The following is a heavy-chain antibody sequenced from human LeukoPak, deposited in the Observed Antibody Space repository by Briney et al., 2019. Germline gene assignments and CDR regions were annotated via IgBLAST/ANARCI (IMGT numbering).Heavy chain of an antibody. CDR2: ISSSSNTI. Sequence: PGGSLRLSCAASGFTFSSYSMNWVRQAPGKGLEWVSYISSSSNTIYYADSVKGRFTISRDNAKNSLFLQMNSLRDEDTSVYYCARAVTVVTRGDLVFDYWGQGTLVTVSS. CDR3: ARAVTVVTRGDLVFDY. CDR1: GFTFSSYS. V-gene: IGHV3-48*02. D-gene: IGHD2-21*02. J-gene: IGHJ4*02.